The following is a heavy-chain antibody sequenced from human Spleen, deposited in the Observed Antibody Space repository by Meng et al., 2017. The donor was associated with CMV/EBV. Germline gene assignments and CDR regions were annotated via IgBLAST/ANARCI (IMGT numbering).Heavy chain of an antibody. CDR2: IKQDGSEK. CDR3: ARDPTVATTGIDY. CDR1: GFHFGTYW. Sequence: GESLKISCAGSGFHFGTYWMTWVRQAPGKALEWVANIKQDGSEKYYVDSVKGRFTISRDDAKNSLYLQMNSLRAEDTAVYYCARDPTVATTGIDYWGQGTLVTVPQ. J-gene: IGHJ4*02. D-gene: IGHD1-1*01. V-gene: IGHV3-7*01.